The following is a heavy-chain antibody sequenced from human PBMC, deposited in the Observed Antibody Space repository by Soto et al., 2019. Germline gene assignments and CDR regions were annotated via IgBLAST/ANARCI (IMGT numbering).Heavy chain of an antibody. Sequence: SSETLSLTCTVSGGSISGHFWSWIRQPPGKGLEWIGYIYSSGSTKYNPSLQGRVTVSLDTSKNQFSLNLGSVTAADTAVYYCARHGGSVPGTRRYFDYWGQGALVTVSS. CDR2: IYSSGST. CDR1: GGSISGHF. D-gene: IGHD6-19*01. CDR3: ARHGGSVPGTRRYFDY. J-gene: IGHJ4*02. V-gene: IGHV4-59*08.